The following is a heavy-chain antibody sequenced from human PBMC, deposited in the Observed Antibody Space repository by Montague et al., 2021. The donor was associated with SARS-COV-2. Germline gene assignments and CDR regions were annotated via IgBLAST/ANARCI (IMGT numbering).Heavy chain of an antibody. CDR2: VYPSGNT. CDR1: GASVSTGHYY. CDR3: ARVRGAALYFGDVGYYGMDV. D-gene: IGHD3-10*01. J-gene: IGHJ6*02. Sequence: TLSLTCTVSGASVSTGHYYWSWIRRPAGKGLEWIGRVYPSGNTNYNPSLKSRVSISVDTSKNQISLKLSSVTAADTAVYYCARVRGAALYFGDVGYYGMDVWGQGTTVTVSS. V-gene: IGHV4-61*02.